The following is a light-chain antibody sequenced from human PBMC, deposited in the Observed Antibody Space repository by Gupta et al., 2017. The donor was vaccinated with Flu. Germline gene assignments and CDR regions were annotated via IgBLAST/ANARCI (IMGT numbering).Light chain of an antibody. CDR3: MQALQTPRT. V-gene: IGKV2-28*01. J-gene: IGKJ1*01. CDR2: LVS. Sequence: DIVMTQSPLSLPVTPGEPASIPCRSSQSLLHSDGYTYLDWYLQKPGQSPQLLIYLVSNRASGVPDRFSGSGSGTDFTLKISRVEAEDVGVYYCMQALQTPRTFGQGTKVEIK. CDR1: QSLLHSDGYTY.